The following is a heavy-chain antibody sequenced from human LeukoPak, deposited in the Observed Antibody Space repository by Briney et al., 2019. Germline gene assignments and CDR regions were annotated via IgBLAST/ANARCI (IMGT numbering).Heavy chain of an antibody. J-gene: IGHJ4*02. CDR3: ARDLHSGAYTFDY. CDR1: AFPFSSYA. V-gene: IGHV3-48*02. CDR2: ISSISTII. D-gene: IGHD1-26*01. Sequence: GGSLRLSCASSAFPFSSYAMHWVRQAPGKGLEWVSYISSISTIIYYAVSVKGRFTISRDNDKNSLYLQMNSLRDEDTPVYYCARDLHSGAYTFDYWGQGTLVTVSS.